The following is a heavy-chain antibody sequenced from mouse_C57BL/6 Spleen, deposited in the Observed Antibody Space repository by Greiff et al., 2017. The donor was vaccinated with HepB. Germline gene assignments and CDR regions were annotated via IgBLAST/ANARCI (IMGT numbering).Heavy chain of an antibody. D-gene: IGHD2-4*01. V-gene: IGHV1-64*01. CDR2: IHPNSGST. CDR3: ARRSTMITRAMDY. J-gene: IGHJ4*01. CDR1: GYTFTSYW. Sequence: QVQLKQPGAELVKPGASVKLSCKASGYTFTSYWMHWVKQRPGQGLEWIGMIHPNSGSTNYNEKFKSKATLTVDKSSSTAYMQLSSLTSEDSAVYYCARRSTMITRAMDYWGQGTSVTVSS.